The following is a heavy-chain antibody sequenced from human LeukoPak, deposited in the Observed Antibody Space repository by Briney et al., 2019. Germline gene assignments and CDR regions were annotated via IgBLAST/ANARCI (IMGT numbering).Heavy chain of an antibody. CDR1: GFTFSSYS. D-gene: IGHD5-24*01. CDR3: ARGGEMATMFDY. Sequence: PGGSLRLSCAASGFTFSSYSMNWVRQAPGKGLEWVSSISSSSSYIYYADSVKGRFTISRDNAKNSLYLQMNSLRAEDTAVYYCARGGEMATMFDYWGQGTLVTVSS. J-gene: IGHJ4*02. CDR2: ISSSSSYI. V-gene: IGHV3-21*01.